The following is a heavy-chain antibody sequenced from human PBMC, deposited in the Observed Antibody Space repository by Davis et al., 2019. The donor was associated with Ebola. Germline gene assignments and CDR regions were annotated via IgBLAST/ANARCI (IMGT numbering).Heavy chain of an antibody. D-gene: IGHD2-2*01. CDR3: AKDSRWGYCSSTSCYGLDMDV. Sequence: GESLKISCAASGFTFSSYAMSWVRQAPGKGLVWVSRINSDGSSTSYADSVKGRFTISRDNSKNSLYLQMNSLRTEDTALYYCAKDSRWGYCSSTSCYGLDMDVWGQGTTVTVSS. V-gene: IGHV3-74*01. J-gene: IGHJ6*02. CDR2: INSDGSST. CDR1: GFTFSSYA.